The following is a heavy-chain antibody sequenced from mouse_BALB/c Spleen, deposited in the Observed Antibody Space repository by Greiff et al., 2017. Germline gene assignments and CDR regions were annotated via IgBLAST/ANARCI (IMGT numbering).Heavy chain of an antibody. J-gene: IGHJ4*01. Sequence: EVKLVESGGGLVQPGGSRKLSCAASGFTFSSFGMHWVRQAPEKGLEWVAYISSGSSTIYYADTVKGRFTISRDNPKNTLFLQMTSLRSEDTAMYYCAREVRGRKTSDAMDYWGQGTSVTVSS. CDR1: GFTFSSFG. D-gene: IGHD2-14*01. CDR2: ISSGSSTI. CDR3: AREVRGRKTSDAMDY. V-gene: IGHV5-17*02.